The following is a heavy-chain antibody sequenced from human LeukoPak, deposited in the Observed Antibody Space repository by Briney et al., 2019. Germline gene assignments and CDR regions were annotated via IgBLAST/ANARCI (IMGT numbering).Heavy chain of an antibody. CDR2: IIPIFGTA. J-gene: IGHJ5*02. D-gene: IGHD5-12*01. Sequence: ASVKVSCEASGGTFSSYAISWVRQAPGQGLEWMGGIIPIFGTANYAQKFQGRVTITADKSTSTAYMELSSLRSEDTAVYYCAKDEGVANRWFDPWGQGTLVTVSS. CDR1: GGTFSSYA. CDR3: AKDEGVANRWFDP. V-gene: IGHV1-69*06.